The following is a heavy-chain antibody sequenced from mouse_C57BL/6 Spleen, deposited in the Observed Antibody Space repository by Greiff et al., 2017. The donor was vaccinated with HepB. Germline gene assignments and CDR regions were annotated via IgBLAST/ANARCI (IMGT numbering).Heavy chain of an antibody. J-gene: IGHJ4*01. CDR2: ISSGSSTI. V-gene: IGHV5-17*01. CDR1: GFTFSDYG. Sequence: EVNVVESGGGLVKPGGSLKLSCAASGFTFSDYGMHWVRQAPEKGLEWVAYISSGSSTIYYADTVKGRFTISRDNAKNTLFLQMTSLRSEDTAMYYCARPYVGAMDYWGQGTSVTVSS. CDR3: ARPYVGAMDY. D-gene: IGHD1-1*01.